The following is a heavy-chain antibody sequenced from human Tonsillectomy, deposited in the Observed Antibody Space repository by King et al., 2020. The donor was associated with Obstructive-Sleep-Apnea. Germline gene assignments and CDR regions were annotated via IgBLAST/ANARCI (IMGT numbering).Heavy chain of an antibody. CDR3: ARSDYFDTSGHLV. D-gene: IGHD3-22*01. CDR1: GGSISSGDYY. V-gene: IGHV4-30-4*01. J-gene: IGHJ4*02. Sequence: QLQESGPGLVKPSQTLSLTCTVSGGSISSGDYYWSWIRQPPGKGLEWIGYIYYSGSTSYNPSLKSRLTISADTSKNQFSLKLSSVTAADTAVYYCARSDYFDTSGHLVWGQGTLVTVSS. CDR2: IYYSGST.